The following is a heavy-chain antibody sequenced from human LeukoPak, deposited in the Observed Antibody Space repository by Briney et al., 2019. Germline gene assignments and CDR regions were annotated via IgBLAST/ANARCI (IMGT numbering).Heavy chain of an antibody. CDR3: ARVGIEWELLDY. D-gene: IGHD1-26*01. J-gene: IGHJ4*02. Sequence: SETLSLTCTVSGGSISSYYWSWIRQPPGKGLEWIGYIYHSGSTNYNPSLKSRVTISVDTSKNQFSLKLSSVTAADTAVYYCARVGIEWELLDYWGQGTLVTVSS. CDR2: IYHSGST. CDR1: GGSISSYY. V-gene: IGHV4-59*01.